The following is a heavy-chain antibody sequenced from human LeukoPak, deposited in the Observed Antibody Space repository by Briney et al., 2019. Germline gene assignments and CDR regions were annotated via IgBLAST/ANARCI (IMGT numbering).Heavy chain of an antibody. CDR1: GYTFTSYD. J-gene: IGHJ5*02. Sequence: VASVKVSCKASGYTFTSYDINWVRQATGQGLEWMGWMNPNSGNTGYAQKFQGRVTITMNTSISTAYMELSSLRSEDTAVYYCARKEQQLGWFDPWGQGTLVTVSS. CDR2: MNPNSGNT. V-gene: IGHV1-8*03. D-gene: IGHD6-13*01. CDR3: ARKEQQLGWFDP.